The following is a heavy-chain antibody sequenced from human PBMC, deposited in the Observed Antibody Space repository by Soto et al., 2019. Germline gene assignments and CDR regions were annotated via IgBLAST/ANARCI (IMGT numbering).Heavy chain of an antibody. Sequence: QVQLVESGGGVVQPGRSLRLSCAASGFIFSNYVMYWVRQAPGKGLEWVAFMSYDGTTKYYADSVKGRFTISRDNSKNTLYLQVDNLRPEDTGVYYCAREVLWSRYFDYWGQGTLVTVSS. CDR3: AREVLWSRYFDY. CDR1: GFIFSNYV. J-gene: IGHJ4*02. CDR2: MSYDGTTK. V-gene: IGHV3-30-3*01. D-gene: IGHD2-21*01.